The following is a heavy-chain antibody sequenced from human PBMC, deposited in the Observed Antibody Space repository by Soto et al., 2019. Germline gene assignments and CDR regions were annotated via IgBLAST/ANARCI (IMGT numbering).Heavy chain of an antibody. Sequence: EVQLVESGGGLVQPGGSLRLSCAASGFTVSSFYMTWVRQAPGKGLEWVSVISSDDSTYYAYSVKGRFTISRDNSKNTLYLQMNSLRAEDTAVYYCARDRFGGAYNFWHGGQGTLVTVSS. CDR2: ISSDDST. V-gene: IGHV3-66*01. D-gene: IGHD3-3*01. CDR1: GFTVSSFY. CDR3: ARDRFGGAYNFWH. J-gene: IGHJ4*02.